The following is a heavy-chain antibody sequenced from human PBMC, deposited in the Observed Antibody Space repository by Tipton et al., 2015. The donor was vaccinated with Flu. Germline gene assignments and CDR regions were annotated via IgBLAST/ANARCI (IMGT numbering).Heavy chain of an antibody. CDR2: IYTSGST. Sequence: LRLSCTVSGGSISSGSYYWSWIRQPAGKGLEWIGRIYTSGSTNYNPSLKSRVTISVDTSKNQFSLKLSSVTAADTAVYYCARVRSYYDSSGYYYAFDYWGQGTLSPSPQ. CDR1: GGSISSGSYY. V-gene: IGHV4-61*02. CDR3: ARVRSYYDSSGYYYAFDY. J-gene: IGHJ4*02. D-gene: IGHD3-22*01.